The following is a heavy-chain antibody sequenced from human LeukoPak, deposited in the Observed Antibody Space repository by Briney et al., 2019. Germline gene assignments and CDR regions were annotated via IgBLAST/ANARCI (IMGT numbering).Heavy chain of an antibody. D-gene: IGHD3-22*01. CDR2: IYYSGST. CDR3: ARYYYDSSGYYFDYGNSDNWFDP. Sequence: SETLSLTCTVSGGSISSSSYYWGWIRQPPGKGLEWIGSIYYSGSTYYNPSLKSRVTISVDTSKNQFSLKLSSVTAADTAVYYCARYYYDSSGYYFDYGNSDNWFDPWGQGTLVTVSS. V-gene: IGHV4-39*01. J-gene: IGHJ5*02. CDR1: GGSISSSSYY.